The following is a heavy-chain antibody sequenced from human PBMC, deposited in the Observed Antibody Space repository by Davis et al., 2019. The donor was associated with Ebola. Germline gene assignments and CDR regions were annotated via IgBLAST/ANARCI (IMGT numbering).Heavy chain of an antibody. V-gene: IGHV3-30*02. CDR2: ISFDGRNK. CDR3: AKGTAMIVGVSNWFDP. Sequence: GGSLRLSCAASGLNFNNYGMHWVRQAPGKGLEWVAIISFDGRNKYYADSVKGRFTISRDNSKNTMYLQMNSLRAEDTALYYCAKGTAMIVGVSNWFDPWGQGTLVTVSS. D-gene: IGHD3-22*01. CDR1: GLNFNNYG. J-gene: IGHJ5*02.